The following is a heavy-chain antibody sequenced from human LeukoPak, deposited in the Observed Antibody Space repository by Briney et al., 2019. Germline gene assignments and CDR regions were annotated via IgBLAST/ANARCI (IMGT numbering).Heavy chain of an antibody. CDR3: ARLKDAVTIFDC. Sequence: HPGGSLRLSCIASGFTFSNYWMSWVRQAPGKGLEWVASIKEDGSDKYYVGSVKGRFTISRDNTKNSLYVQMSSLRAEDTAVYYCARLKDAVTIFDCWGQGILVTVSS. J-gene: IGHJ5*01. CDR1: GFTFSNYW. D-gene: IGHD4-17*01. V-gene: IGHV3-7*01. CDR2: IKEDGSDK.